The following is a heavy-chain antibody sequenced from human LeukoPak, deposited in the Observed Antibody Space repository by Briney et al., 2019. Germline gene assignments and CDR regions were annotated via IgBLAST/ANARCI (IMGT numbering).Heavy chain of an antibody. CDR2: IIPIFGTA. CDR3: ARGGYSYGYTFDY. Sequence: ASVKVSCKASGGTFSSYAISWVRQAPGQGLEWMGGIIPIFGTANYAQKFQGRVTITADESTSTAYMELRSLRSDDTAVYYCARGGYSYGYTFDYWGQGTLVTVPS. V-gene: IGHV1-69*13. J-gene: IGHJ4*02. CDR1: GGTFSSYA. D-gene: IGHD5-18*01.